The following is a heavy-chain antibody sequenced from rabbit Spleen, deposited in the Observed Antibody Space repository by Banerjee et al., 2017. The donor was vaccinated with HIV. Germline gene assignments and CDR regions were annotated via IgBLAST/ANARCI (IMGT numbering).Heavy chain of an antibody. CDR3: ARGSATMTMVITGYYFNL. CDR2: INIVTGKS. Sequence: EQLEESGGGLVKPEGSLTLTCKASGVSLNDKDVMCWVRQAPGKGLEWIACINIVTGKSVYASWAKGRFTISKTSSTTVTLQMTGLTAADTATYFCARGSATMTMVITGYYFNLWGQGTLVTVS. D-gene: IGHD2-1*01. CDR1: GVSLNDKDV. V-gene: IGHV1S45*01. J-gene: IGHJ4*01.